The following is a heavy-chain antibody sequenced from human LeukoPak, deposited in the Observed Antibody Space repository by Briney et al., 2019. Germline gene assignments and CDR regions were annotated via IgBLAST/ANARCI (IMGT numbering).Heavy chain of an antibody. CDR2: ISSSGSTI. CDR1: GFTFSTYA. J-gene: IGHJ6*04. Sequence: GGSLRLSCAASGFTFSTYAMNWVRQAPGKGLEWVSCISSSGSTIYYADSVKGRFTISRDNAKNSLYLQMNSLRAEDTAVYYCAELGITMIGGVWGKGTTVTISS. D-gene: IGHD3-10*02. CDR3: AELGITMIGGV. V-gene: IGHV3-48*03.